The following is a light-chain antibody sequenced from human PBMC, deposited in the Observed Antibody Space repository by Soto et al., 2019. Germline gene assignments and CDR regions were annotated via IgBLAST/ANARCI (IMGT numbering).Light chain of an antibody. Sequence: SMLSQPPSVSVSPGQSITISCPGTSSDVWSYNLVSWYQQQPGKAPKLMIYEVSKRPSGVSNRFSGSKSGNTASLTISGLQAEDEADYYCCSYAGSSTFLYVFGTGTKVTVL. J-gene: IGLJ1*01. CDR3: CSYAGSSTFLYV. CDR2: EVS. V-gene: IGLV2-23*02. CDR1: SSDVWSYNL.